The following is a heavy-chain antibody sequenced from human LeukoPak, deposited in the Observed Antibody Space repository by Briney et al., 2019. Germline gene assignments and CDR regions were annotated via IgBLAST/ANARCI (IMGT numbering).Heavy chain of an antibody. CDR1: GYSFTNYA. V-gene: IGHV1-69*13. CDR2: IIPIFGTA. J-gene: IGHJ6*03. D-gene: IGHD6-19*01. CDR3: ARSQGPGIAVAGRRGYYYYYMDV. Sequence: SVKVSCKASGYSFTNYAISWVRQAPGQGLEWMGGIIPIFGTANYAQKFQGRVTITADESTSTAYMELSSLRSEDTAVYYCARSQGPGIAVAGRRGYYYYYMDVWGKGTTVTVSS.